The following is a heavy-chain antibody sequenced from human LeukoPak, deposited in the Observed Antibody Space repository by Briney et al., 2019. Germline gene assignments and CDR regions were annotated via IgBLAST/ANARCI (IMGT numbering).Heavy chain of an antibody. CDR3: ARDRSLEQLVLGFRNWFDP. Sequence: ASVKVSCKASGYTFTGYYIHWVRQAPGQGLEWMGWINPNSGGTNYAQKFQGRVTMTRDTSISTAYMELSRLRSDDTAVYYCARDRSLEQLVLGFRNWFDPWGQGTLVTVSS. J-gene: IGHJ5*02. CDR2: INPNSGGT. D-gene: IGHD6-13*01. V-gene: IGHV1-2*02. CDR1: GYTFTGYY.